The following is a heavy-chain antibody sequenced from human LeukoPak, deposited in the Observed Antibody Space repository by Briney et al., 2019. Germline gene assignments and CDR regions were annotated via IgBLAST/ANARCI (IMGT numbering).Heavy chain of an antibody. Sequence: GWSLRLSCAASGFTFSSYAMSWVRQAPGKGLEWVSAISGSCGSTYYADSVKGRFTISRDNSKNTLYLQMNSLRAEDTAVYYCAKDCSSGWYFFSYFDYWGQGTLVTVSS. CDR1: GFTFSSYA. J-gene: IGHJ4*02. D-gene: IGHD6-19*01. CDR3: AKDCSSGWYFFSYFDY. V-gene: IGHV3-23*01. CDR2: ISGSCGST.